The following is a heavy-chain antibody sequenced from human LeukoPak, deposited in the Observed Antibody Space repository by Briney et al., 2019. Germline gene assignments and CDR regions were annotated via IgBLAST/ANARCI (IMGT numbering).Heavy chain of an antibody. V-gene: IGHV3-7*01. Sequence: GGSLRLSCAASGFTFSSYWMSWVRQAPGKGLEWVANIKQDGSEKYYVDSVKGRVTISRDNAKNSLYLQMNSLRAEDTAVYYCAREGSGSYYNPNWFDPWGQGTLVTVSS. CDR2: IKQDGSEK. CDR1: GFTFSSYW. CDR3: AREGSGSYYNPNWFDP. D-gene: IGHD3-10*01. J-gene: IGHJ5*02.